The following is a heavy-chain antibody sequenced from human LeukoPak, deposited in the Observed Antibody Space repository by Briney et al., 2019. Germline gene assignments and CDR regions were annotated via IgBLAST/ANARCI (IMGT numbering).Heavy chain of an antibody. Sequence: GGSLRLSCAASGFTFSDYYMSWIRQAPGKGLEWVSSISSSSSYIYYADSVKGRFTISRDNAKNSLYLQMNSLRAEDTAVYYCARGPRPQVKGSNWFDPWGQGTLVTVSS. J-gene: IGHJ5*02. V-gene: IGHV3-11*06. CDR3: ARGPRPQVKGSNWFDP. CDR2: ISSSSSYI. CDR1: GFTFSDYY. D-gene: IGHD3-10*01.